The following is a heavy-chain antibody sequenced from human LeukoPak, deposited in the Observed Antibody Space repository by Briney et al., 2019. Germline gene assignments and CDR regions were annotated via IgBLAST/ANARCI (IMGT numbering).Heavy chain of an antibody. V-gene: IGHV3-48*04. CDR1: GFSFSTFY. CDR2: ISASGSAI. D-gene: IGHD3-16*02. CDR3: AGGPIAGLFHY. J-gene: IGHJ4*02. Sequence: PGGSLRLSCAASGFSFSTFYMNWVGQAPGRGLNWVSYISASGSAIFYADSLKGRFTVSRDNAKNSLYLQMDSLRAEDTAVYYCAGGPIAGLFHYWGQGTLVTVSS.